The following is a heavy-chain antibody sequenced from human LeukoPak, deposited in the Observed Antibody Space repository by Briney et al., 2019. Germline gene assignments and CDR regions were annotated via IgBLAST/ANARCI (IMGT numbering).Heavy chain of an antibody. V-gene: IGHV4-4*07. CDR3: ARDLYGGSQDAFDI. CDR1: RGSISNFY. Sequence: SETLSLTCTVSRGSISNFYWSWLRQPAGKGLEWIGRIYISGSTDYNPSLKSRVTTSVDTSKNQFSLKLISVTAADTAVYYCARDLYGGSQDAFDIWGQGTMVTVSS. CDR2: IYISGST. D-gene: IGHD4-23*01. J-gene: IGHJ3*02.